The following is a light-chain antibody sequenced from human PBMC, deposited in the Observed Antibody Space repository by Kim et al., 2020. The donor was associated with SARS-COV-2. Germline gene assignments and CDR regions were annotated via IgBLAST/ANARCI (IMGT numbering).Light chain of an antibody. CDR2: DVS. CDR1: SSDVGGYNY. Sequence: PGQSVTISCTGTSSDVGGYNYVSWYQQHPGKAPKLMIYDVSKRPSGVPDRFSGSKSGNTASLTISGLQAEDEADYYCCSYAGSYTLVFGGGTQLTVL. J-gene: IGLJ2*01. V-gene: IGLV2-11*01. CDR3: CSYAGSYTLV.